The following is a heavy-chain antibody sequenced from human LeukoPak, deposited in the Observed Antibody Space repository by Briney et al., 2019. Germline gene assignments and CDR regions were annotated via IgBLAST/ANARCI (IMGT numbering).Heavy chain of an antibody. CDR2: IYYSGST. CDR1: GGSISSYY. CDR3: ARHPGPGAFDI. J-gene: IGHJ3*02. Sequence: PSETLSLTCTVSGGSISSYYWSWIRQPPGKGLEWIGYIYYSGSTNYNPSLKSRVTISVDTSKNQFSLKLSSVTAADTAVYYCARHPGPGAFDIWGQGTMVTVSS. V-gene: IGHV4-59*08.